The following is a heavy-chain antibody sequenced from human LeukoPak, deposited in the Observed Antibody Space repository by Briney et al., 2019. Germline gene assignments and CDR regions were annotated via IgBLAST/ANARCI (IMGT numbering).Heavy chain of an antibody. Sequence: GASVKVSCKASGGTFSSYAISWVRQAPGQGLEWMGRIIPILGIANYAQKFQGRVTITADKSTSTAYMELSSLRSEDTAVYYCARGLPIRETKYCSSTSCYPSYYYYGMDVWGQGTTVTVSS. CDR1: GGTFSSYA. CDR3: ARGLPIRETKYCSSTSCYPSYYYYGMDV. D-gene: IGHD2-2*01. J-gene: IGHJ6*02. CDR2: IIPILGIA. V-gene: IGHV1-69*04.